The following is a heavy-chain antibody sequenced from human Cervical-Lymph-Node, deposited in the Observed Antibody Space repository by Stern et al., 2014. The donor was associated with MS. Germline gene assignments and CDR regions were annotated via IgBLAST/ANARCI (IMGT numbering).Heavy chain of an antibody. J-gene: IGHJ3*02. V-gene: IGHV4-31*03. D-gene: IGHD1-26*01. CDR3: ARAGSNYGADAFDI. CDR1: GGSVSSGGYY. CDR2: IYYTGSS. Sequence: VQLVESGPGLVKPSQTLSLTCTVSGGSVSSGGYYWSWIRQHPGKGLEWIGYIYYTGSSYYSPSLRSRGTISLDTSKNHFSLRVTSVTAADTAVYYCARAGSNYGADAFDIWGRGTMVTVSS.